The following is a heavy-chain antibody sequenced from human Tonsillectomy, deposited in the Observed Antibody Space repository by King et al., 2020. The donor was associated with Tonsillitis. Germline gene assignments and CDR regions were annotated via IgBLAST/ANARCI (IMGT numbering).Heavy chain of an antibody. CDR2: ISYDGSNK. V-gene: IGHV3-30-3*01. Sequence: VQLVESGGGVVQPGRSLRLSCAASGFTFSSYAMHWVRQAPGKXLEWVAVISYDGSNKYYADSVKGRFTIXRDNSKNTLXLQMNSLRAEDTAVYYCARDLDDSSGYYPFGYWGQXXLVTVSS. CDR3: ARDLDDSSGYYPFGY. D-gene: IGHD3-22*01. CDR1: GFTFSSYA. J-gene: IGHJ4*02.